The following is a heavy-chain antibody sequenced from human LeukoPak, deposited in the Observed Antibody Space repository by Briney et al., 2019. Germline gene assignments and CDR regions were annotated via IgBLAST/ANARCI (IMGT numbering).Heavy chain of an antibody. Sequence: GGSLRLSCAASGFTFSDYYMSWIRQAPGKGLEWVSYISSSGSTIYYADSVKGRFTISRDNAKNSLYLQMNSLRAEDTAVYYCARDRGYSSSSREFDYWGQGTLVTVSS. CDR1: GFTFSDYY. CDR3: ARDRGYSSSSREFDY. D-gene: IGHD6-6*01. CDR2: ISSSGSTI. J-gene: IGHJ4*02. V-gene: IGHV3-11*01.